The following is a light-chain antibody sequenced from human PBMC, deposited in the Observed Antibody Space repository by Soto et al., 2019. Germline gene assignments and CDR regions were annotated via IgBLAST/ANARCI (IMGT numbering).Light chain of an antibody. Sequence: QSVLTQPPSASGTPGQRVTISCSGSSSNIGSNTVDWYQQLPGTAPKLLIYNNNQLLSGVPDRFSGSKSGTSASLAISGLHSEDEADYYCAGWDDSLSGPVFGGGTKVTVL. CDR2: NNN. CDR3: AGWDDSLSGPV. CDR1: SSNIGSNT. V-gene: IGLV1-44*01. J-gene: IGLJ2*01.